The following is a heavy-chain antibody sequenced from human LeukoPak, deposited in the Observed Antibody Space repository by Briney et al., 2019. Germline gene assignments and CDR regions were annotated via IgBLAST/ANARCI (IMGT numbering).Heavy chain of an antibody. D-gene: IGHD1-26*01. J-gene: IGHJ4*02. Sequence: GGSLRLSCAASGFTFTTYAMSWVRQAPGKGLEWVSAISGSGGRTYYADSVKGRFTISRDNSKNTLYLQMNSLRADDTALYYCAKGVRWELPFDYWGQGALVTVSS. CDR3: AKGVRWELPFDY. CDR2: ISGSGGRT. CDR1: GFTFTTYA. V-gene: IGHV3-23*01.